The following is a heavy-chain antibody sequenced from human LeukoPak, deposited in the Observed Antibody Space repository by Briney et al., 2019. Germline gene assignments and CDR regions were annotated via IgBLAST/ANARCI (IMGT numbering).Heavy chain of an antibody. CDR1: GGSISSYY. J-gene: IGHJ4*02. Sequence: SETLSLTCTVSGGSISSYYWSWIRQPPGKGLEWIGYIYYSGSTNYNPSLKSRVTISVDTSKNQFSLKLSSVTAADTAVYYCARGYGDYGLLGYFDYWGQGTLVTVSS. CDR3: ARGYGDYGLLGYFDY. D-gene: IGHD4-17*01. CDR2: IYYSGST. V-gene: IGHV4-59*12.